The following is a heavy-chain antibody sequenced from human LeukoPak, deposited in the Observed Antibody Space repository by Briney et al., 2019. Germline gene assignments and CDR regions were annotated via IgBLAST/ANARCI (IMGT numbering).Heavy chain of an antibody. CDR2: ISYDGSNK. D-gene: IGHD1-26*01. CDR1: GFTFSSYA. V-gene: IGHV3-30*04. CDR3: ARDRNREIDY. Sequence: LAGGSLRLSCAASGFTFSSYAMHWVRQAPGKGLEWVAVISYDGSNKYYADSVKGRFTISRDNSKNTLYLQMNSLRAEDTAVYYCARDRNREIDYWGQGTLVTVSS. J-gene: IGHJ4*02.